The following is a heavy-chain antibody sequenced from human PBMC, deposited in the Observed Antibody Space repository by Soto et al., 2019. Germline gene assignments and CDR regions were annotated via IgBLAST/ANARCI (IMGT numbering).Heavy chain of an antibody. CDR1: GFTFSSYA. CDR3: ARDAGVDIVVVPATGGMDV. CDR2: ISYDGSNK. V-gene: IGHV3-30-3*01. D-gene: IGHD2-2*03. Sequence: QVQLVESGGGVVQPGRSPRLSCAASGFTFSSYAMHWVRQAPGKGLEWVAVISYDGSNKYYADSVKGRFTISRDNSKNTLYLQMNSLRAEDTAVYYCARDAGVDIVVVPATGGMDVWGQGTTVTVSS. J-gene: IGHJ6*02.